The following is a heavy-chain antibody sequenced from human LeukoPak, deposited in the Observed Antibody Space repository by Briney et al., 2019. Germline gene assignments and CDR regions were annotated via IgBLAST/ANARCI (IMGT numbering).Heavy chain of an antibody. D-gene: IGHD3-3*01. CDR3: AFFGVVISDGFDI. V-gene: IGHV1-69*13. J-gene: IGHJ3*02. CDR2: IIPIFGTA. CDR1: GGTFSSYA. Sequence: ASVKVSCKASGGTFSSYAISWVRQAPGQGLEWMGGIIPIFGTANYAQKFQGRVTITADESTSTAYMELSSLRCEDTAVYCCAFFGVVISDGFDIWGQGTMVTVSS.